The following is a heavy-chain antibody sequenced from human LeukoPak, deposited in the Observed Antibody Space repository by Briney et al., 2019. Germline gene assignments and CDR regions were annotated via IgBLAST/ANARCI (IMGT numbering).Heavy chain of an antibody. Sequence: SETLSLTCTVSGGSISSSPYYWGWIRQPPGKGLEWIGTIYYRGSTYSNPSLNSRVTISLDTSKNQFSLRLRSVTAADSALYYCARHYLSDGILSTFDPWGQGTLVTVSS. V-gene: IGHV4-39*01. CDR2: IYYRGST. CDR3: ARHYLSDGILSTFDP. CDR1: GGSISSSPYY. J-gene: IGHJ5*02. D-gene: IGHD2-2*01.